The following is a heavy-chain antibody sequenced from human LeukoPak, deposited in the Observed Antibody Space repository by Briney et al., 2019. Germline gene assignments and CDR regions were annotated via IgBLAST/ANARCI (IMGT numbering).Heavy chain of an antibody. V-gene: IGHV3-21*01. CDR1: GFTFDDYG. CDR2: ISSSSSYI. Sequence: GGSLRLSCAASGFTFDDYGMSWVRQAPGKGLEWVSSISSSSSYIYYADSVKGRFTISRDNAKNSLYLQMNSLRAEDTAVYYCARDLYCSGGSCYSIPFDYWGQGTLVTVSS. J-gene: IGHJ4*02. D-gene: IGHD2-15*01. CDR3: ARDLYCSGGSCYSIPFDY.